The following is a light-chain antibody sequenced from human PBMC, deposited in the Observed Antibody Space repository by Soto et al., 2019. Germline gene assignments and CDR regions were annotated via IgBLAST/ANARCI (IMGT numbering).Light chain of an antibody. CDR3: SAFTTDSTVI. J-gene: IGLJ2*01. CDR2: EVS. V-gene: IGLV2-14*01. CDR1: NSEIGAYVF. Sequence: QSALTQPASVSGSPGQSITISCTGTNSEIGAYVFVSWYQQHPGKAPKLIIYEVSKRPSGVSNRFSGSKSGYTASLTISGLQAEDECHYYCSAFTTDSTVIFGGGTKLTVL.